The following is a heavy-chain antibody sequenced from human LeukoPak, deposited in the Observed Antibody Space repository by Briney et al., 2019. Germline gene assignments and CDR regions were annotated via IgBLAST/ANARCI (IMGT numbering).Heavy chain of an antibody. Sequence: GESLKISCKGSGDSFTSYWIGWVSQMPGKGLEWKGIIYPGDSDTRYSPSFQGQVTISADKSISTAYLQWSSLKASDTAMYYCARRKPYYDFWSGPAEGYWGQGTLVTVSS. CDR2: IYPGDSDT. CDR1: GDSFTSYW. CDR3: ARRKPYYDFWSGPAEGY. J-gene: IGHJ4*02. D-gene: IGHD3-3*01. V-gene: IGHV5-51*01.